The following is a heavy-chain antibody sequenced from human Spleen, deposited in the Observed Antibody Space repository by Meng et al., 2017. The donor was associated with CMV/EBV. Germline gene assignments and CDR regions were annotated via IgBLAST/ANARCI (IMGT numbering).Heavy chain of an antibody. D-gene: IGHD3-22*01. Sequence: FSHYAMSWVRQAPGKGLEWVSATTGSGGNTYDADYVEGRFTISRDNSKSTLYLQMNSLRVEDTAVYYCAKEGVLGENYDSRSYFDYWGQGTLVTVSS. J-gene: IGHJ4*02. CDR2: TTGSGGNT. CDR3: AKEGVLGENYDSRSYFDY. V-gene: IGHV3-23*01. CDR1: FSHYA.